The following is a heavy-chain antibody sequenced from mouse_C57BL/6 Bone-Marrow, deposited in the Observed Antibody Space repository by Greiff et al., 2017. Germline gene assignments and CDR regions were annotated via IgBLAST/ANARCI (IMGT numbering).Heavy chain of an antibody. V-gene: IGHV1-5*01. CDR2: IYPGNSDT. CDR3: TGGCGYPYCYAMDY. CDR1: GYTFTSYW. Sequence: VQLQQSGTVLARPGASVKMSCKTSGYTFTSYWMHWVKQRPGQGLEWIGAIYPGNSDTSYNQKFKGKAKLTAVTSASTAYMELSSLTNEDSAVYYCTGGCGYPYCYAMDYWGQGTSVTVSS. D-gene: IGHD2-2*01. J-gene: IGHJ4*01.